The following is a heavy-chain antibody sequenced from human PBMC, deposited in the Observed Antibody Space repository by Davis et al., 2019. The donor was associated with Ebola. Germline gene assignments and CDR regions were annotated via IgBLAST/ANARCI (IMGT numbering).Heavy chain of an antibody. CDR1: GYTFTGYY. D-gene: IGHD6-13*01. V-gene: IGHV1-2*06. CDR2: INPNSGGT. CDR3: AREIAAAGKYNGWFDP. Sequence: ASVKVSCKASGYTFTGYYMHWVRQAPGQGLEWMGRINPNSGGTNYAQKFQGRVTMTRDTSISTAYMELSSLRSEDTAIYYCAREIAAAGKYNGWFDPWGQGTLVTVSS. J-gene: IGHJ5*02.